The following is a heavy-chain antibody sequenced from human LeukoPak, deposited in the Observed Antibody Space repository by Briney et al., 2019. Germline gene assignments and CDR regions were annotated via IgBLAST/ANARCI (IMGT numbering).Heavy chain of an antibody. Sequence: PSETLSLTCTVSGGSTSSDYWSWIRQSPGEGLEWVGYVYNSGDTGKNPSLKSRVTILLDTSKNQCSLKLTSVSAADTAVYYCARLKLGASFNLWGRGTLVTVSS. V-gene: IGHV4-59*08. D-gene: IGHD3-16*01. J-gene: IGHJ2*01. CDR3: ARLKLGASFNL. CDR2: VYNSGDT. CDR1: GGSTSSDY.